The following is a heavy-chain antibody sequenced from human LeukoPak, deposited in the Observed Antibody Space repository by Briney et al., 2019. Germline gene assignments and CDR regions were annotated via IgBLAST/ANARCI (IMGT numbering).Heavy chain of an antibody. D-gene: IGHD3-22*01. V-gene: IGHV1-2*06. CDR2: INPNSGGT. J-gene: IGHJ4*02. Sequence: ASVKVSCKASGYTLTDYYMHWVRQAPGQGLEWMGRINPNSGGTNYAQKFQGRVTMTRDTSISTVYMELSRLRSDDTAVYYCARVGYYKSSGYYEYWGQGTLVTVSS. CDR1: GYTLTDYY. CDR3: ARVGYYKSSGYYEY.